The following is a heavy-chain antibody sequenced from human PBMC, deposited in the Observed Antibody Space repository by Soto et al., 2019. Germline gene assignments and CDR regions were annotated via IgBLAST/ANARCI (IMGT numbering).Heavy chain of an antibody. CDR1: GGSISSYS. Sequence: SETLSLTCTVSGGSISSYSWGWIRQPPGKSLEWIGTIYYHGNTYSNPSLKSRVTISVDTSNNQLSLNLRSVTAADTAVYYCARHDGFSSGWIFDYWGHGTLVTVSS. CDR2: IYYHGNT. CDR3: ARHDGFSSGWIFDY. J-gene: IGHJ4*01. V-gene: IGHV4-39*01. D-gene: IGHD6-19*01.